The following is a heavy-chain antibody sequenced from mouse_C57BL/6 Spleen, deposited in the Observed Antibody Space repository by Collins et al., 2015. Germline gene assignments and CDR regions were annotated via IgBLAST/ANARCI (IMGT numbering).Heavy chain of an antibody. J-gene: IGHJ2*01. CDR1: GYTFTSYW. D-gene: IGHD1-1*01. V-gene: IGHV1-69*01. CDR3: ARFDYGSSYVYYFDY. CDR2: IDPSDSYT. Sequence: QVQLQQPGAELVMPGASVKLSCKASGYTFTSYWMHWVKQRPGQGLEWIGEIDPSDSYTNYNQKFKGKSTLTVDKSSSTACMQLSSLTSEDSAVYYCARFDYGSSYVYYFDYWGQGTTLTVSS.